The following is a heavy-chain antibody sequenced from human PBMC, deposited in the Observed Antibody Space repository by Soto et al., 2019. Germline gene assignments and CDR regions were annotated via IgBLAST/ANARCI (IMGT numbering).Heavy chain of an antibody. CDR2: MNPNSGNT. V-gene: IGHV1-8*01. J-gene: IGHJ3*02. D-gene: IGHD3-10*01. CDR1: GYTFTSYD. Sequence: ASVKVSCKASGYTFTSYDINWVRQATGQGLEWMGWMNPNSGNTGYAQKFQGRVTMTRNTSISTAYMELSSLRSEDTAVNYCARGGEGWFGEFGVDAFDIWGQGTMVTVSS. CDR3: ARGGEGWFGEFGVDAFDI.